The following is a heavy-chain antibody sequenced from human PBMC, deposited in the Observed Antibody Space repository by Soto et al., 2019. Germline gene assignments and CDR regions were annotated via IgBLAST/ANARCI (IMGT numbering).Heavy chain of an antibody. J-gene: IGHJ4*02. CDR3: ARDLGGSYYAPVDY. CDR2: ISAYNGNT. CDR1: GYTFTSYG. V-gene: IGHV1-18*01. D-gene: IGHD1-26*01. Sequence: QVQLVQSGAEVKKPGASVKVSCKASGYTFTSYGISWVRQAPGRGLEWMGWISAYNGNTKYAQKLQGRVTTPTDTAASTGYMELRSLRSDDTAVYYCARDLGGSYYAPVDYWGQGALVTVSS.